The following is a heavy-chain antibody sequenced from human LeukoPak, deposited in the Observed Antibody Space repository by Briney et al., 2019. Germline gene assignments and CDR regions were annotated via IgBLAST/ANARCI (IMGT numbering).Heavy chain of an antibody. Sequence: SETLSLTCAVSGGSISSSNWWSWVRQPPGKGLEWIGEIYYSGNTNCNPSLKSRVTISVDKSKDQLSLKLSSVTAADTAVYYCARDMSMGSGSFALDYWGQGTLVTVSS. CDR1: GGSISSSNW. CDR2: IYYSGNT. V-gene: IGHV4-4*02. CDR3: ARDMSMGSGSFALDY. D-gene: IGHD1-26*01. J-gene: IGHJ4*02.